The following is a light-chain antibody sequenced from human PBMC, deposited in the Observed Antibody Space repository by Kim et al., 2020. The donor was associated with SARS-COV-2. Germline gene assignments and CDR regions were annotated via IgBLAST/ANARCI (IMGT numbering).Light chain of an antibody. CDR3: QQYYGYPPT. V-gene: IGKV1-8*01. J-gene: IGKJ1*01. CDR2: AAS. Sequence: ASTGDRVTITCRASQGISSYLAWYQQKPGKAPKLLIYAASTLQSGVPSRFSGSGSGTDFTLTISCLQSEDFATYYCQQYYGYPPTFGQGTKVDIK. CDR1: QGISSY.